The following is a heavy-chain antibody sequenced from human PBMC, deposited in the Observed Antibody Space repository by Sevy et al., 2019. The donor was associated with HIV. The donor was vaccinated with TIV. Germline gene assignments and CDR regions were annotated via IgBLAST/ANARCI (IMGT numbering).Heavy chain of an antibody. J-gene: IGHJ6*02. CDR1: GYNFNIYT. D-gene: IGHD1-26*01. CDR3: TRDTWELLTGIAYYYSGLDV. V-gene: IGHV1-18*01. CDR2: ISPYDGDT. Sequence: ASVQDSCQSSGYNFNIYTIHWVRQARGQGLEWVGRISPYDGDTDYAHNFHGRVSLTMDTSTSTAYLELTSLRTDDTAVYYCTRDTWELLTGIAYYYSGLDVWGQGTTVTVSS.